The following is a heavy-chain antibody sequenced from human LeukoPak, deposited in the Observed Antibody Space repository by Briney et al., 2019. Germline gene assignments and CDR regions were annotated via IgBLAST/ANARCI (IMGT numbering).Heavy chain of an antibody. Sequence: ASVTVSCMASGYTFRNYGLTWVRQAPGQRLEGMGWISSCYDNRKYAQKFQSRVSITTDTSTSTAYMEMTSLRSDDTAMYFCARDCSGGTCNSFWLDPWGQGTLVTVSS. D-gene: IGHD2-15*01. CDR2: ISSCYDNR. CDR3: ARDCSGGTCNSFWLDP. V-gene: IGHV1-18*01. CDR1: GYTFRNYG. J-gene: IGHJ5*02.